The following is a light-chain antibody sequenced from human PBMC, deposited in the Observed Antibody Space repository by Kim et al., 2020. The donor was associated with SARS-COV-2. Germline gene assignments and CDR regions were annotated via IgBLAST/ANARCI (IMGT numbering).Light chain of an antibody. CDR1: NIGRKN. V-gene: IGLV3-21*04. CDR3: QVWDSSSDHWV. Sequence: SYELTQPPSMSVAPGNTARITCGGNNIGRKNVHWYQQKPGQAPVLVIYYDDDRPSGIPELFSGSNSGDTATLTINRVEAGDEADYYCQVWDSSSDHWVFGEGTQLTVL. J-gene: IGLJ3*02. CDR2: YDD.